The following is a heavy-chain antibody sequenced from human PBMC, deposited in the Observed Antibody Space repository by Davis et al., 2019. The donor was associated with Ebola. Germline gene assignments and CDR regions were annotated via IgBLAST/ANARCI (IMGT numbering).Heavy chain of an antibody. CDR3: ARQYYYYGMDV. V-gene: IGHV4-30-2*03. CDR2: IYYSGST. CDR1: GGSISSGGYS. Sequence: MPSETLSLTCAVSGGSISSGGYSWSWVRQPPGKGLEWIGYIYYSGSTYYNPSLKSRVTISVDTSKNQFSLKLSSVTAADTAVYYCARQYYYYGMDVWGKGTTVTVSS. J-gene: IGHJ6*04.